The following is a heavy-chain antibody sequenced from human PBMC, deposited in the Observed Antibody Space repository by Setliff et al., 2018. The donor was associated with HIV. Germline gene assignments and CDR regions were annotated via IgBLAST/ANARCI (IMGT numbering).Heavy chain of an antibody. CDR2: MSGSGTTI. CDR3: ARGGSYYYDTSGFLDY. V-gene: IGHV3-48*03. CDR1: GFTFSSFD. D-gene: IGHD3-22*01. J-gene: IGHJ4*02. Sequence: GGSLRLSCAASGFTFSSFDMNWARQAPGKGLDWVSYMSGSGTTIYYAGSVKGRFTISRDNAKNSLYLQMDSLRAEDTAVYYCARGGSYYYDTSGFLDYWGPGTLVTVSS.